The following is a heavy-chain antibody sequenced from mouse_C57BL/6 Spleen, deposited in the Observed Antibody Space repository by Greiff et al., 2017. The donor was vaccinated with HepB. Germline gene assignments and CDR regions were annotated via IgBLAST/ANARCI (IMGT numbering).Heavy chain of an antibody. CDR1: GFTFSDYY. Sequence: EVKLVESEGGLVQPGSSMKLSCTASGFTFSDYYMAWVRQVPEKGLEWVANINYDGSSTYYLDSLKSRFIISRDNAKNILYLQMSSLKSEDTATYYCARIYYGNHEYFDVWGTGTTVTVSS. CDR2: INYDGSST. V-gene: IGHV5-16*01. D-gene: IGHD2-1*01. CDR3: ARIYYGNHEYFDV. J-gene: IGHJ1*03.